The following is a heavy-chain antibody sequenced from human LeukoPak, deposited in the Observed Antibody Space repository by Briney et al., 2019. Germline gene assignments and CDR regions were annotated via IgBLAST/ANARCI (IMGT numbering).Heavy chain of an antibody. D-gene: IGHD3-16*02. CDR3: AGVGTFGGVIVFHY. Sequence: PSETLSLTCTVSGGSISSDYWNWIRQSPGRGLEWIGYIHYSGSTNYNPSLKSRVTVSVDTSKNQFSLKLSSVTAADTAVYYCAGVGTFGGVIVFHYWGQGTLVTVSS. J-gene: IGHJ4*02. CDR1: GGSISSDY. V-gene: IGHV4-59*01. CDR2: IHYSGST.